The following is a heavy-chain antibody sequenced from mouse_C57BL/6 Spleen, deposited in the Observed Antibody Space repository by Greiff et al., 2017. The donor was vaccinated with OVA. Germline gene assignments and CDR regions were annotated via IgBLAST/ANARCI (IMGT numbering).Heavy chain of an antibody. D-gene: IGHD2-4*01. CDR3: TRGVYDYDWYFDV. CDR2: ISSGGDYI. V-gene: IGHV5-9-1*02. CDR1: GFTFSSYA. Sequence: EVKLVESGEGLVKPGGSLKLSCAASGFTFSSYAMSWVRQTPEKRLEWVAYISSGGDYIYYADTVKGRFTISRDNARNTLYLQMSSLKSEDTAMYYCTRGVYDYDWYFDVWGTGTTVTVSS. J-gene: IGHJ1*03.